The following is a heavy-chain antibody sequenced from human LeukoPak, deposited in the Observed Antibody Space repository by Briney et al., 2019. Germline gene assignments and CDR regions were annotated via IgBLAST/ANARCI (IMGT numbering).Heavy chain of an antibody. CDR2: INQDGSEK. D-gene: IGHD3-22*01. Sequence: GGSLRLSCAASGFTFSTYGVYWVRQAPGKGLEWVANINQDGSEKYYVDSVTGRFTISRDNAQNSLHLQMSSLRAEDTAVYYCARGRFHYDSSGYSSFYHWGQGALVTVSS. V-gene: IGHV3-7*01. CDR3: ARGRFHYDSSGYSSFYH. CDR1: GFTFSTYG. J-gene: IGHJ4*02.